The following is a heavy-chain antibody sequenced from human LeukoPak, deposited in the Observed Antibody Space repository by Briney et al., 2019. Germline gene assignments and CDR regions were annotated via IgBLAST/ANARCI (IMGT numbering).Heavy chain of an antibody. V-gene: IGHV3-66*02. CDR3: ARASTMVRGVIGAFDI. J-gene: IGHJ3*02. Sequence: GGSLRLSCAASGFTVSSNYMSWVRQAPGKGLEWVSFIYSGGSTYYAKSLKGRFPISRDNSKNTLYLQMNSLRAEDTAGYYCARASTMVRGVIGAFDIWGQGTMVTVCS. D-gene: IGHD3-10*01. CDR2: IYSGGST. CDR1: GFTVSSNY.